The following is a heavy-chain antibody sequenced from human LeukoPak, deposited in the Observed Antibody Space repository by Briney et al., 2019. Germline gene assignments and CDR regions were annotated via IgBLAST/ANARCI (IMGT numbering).Heavy chain of an antibody. J-gene: IGHJ6*03. V-gene: IGHV3-23*01. CDR2: ISGSGGST. D-gene: IGHD3-10*01. CDR1: GFTFSSYA. CDR3: AKDTRTYITMVRGVIGYYYYMDV. Sequence: GGSLRLSCAASGFTFSSYAMSWVRQAPGKGLEWVSAISGSGGSTYYADSVKGRFTISRDNSKNTLYLQMNSLRAEDTAVYYCAKDTRTYITMVRGVIGYYYYMDVWGKGTTVTVSS.